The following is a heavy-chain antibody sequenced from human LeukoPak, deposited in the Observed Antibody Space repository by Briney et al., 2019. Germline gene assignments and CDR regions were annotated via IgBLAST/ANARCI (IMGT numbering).Heavy chain of an antibody. D-gene: IGHD2-15*01. CDR2: IKQDGSEK. CDR1: GFTFSSYS. Sequence: GGPLRLSCAASGFTFSSYSMSWVRQAPGKGLEWVANIKQDGSEKYYVDSVKGRFTISRDNAKNSLYLQMNSLRAEDTAVYYCARDQGVVSWGQGTLVTVSS. J-gene: IGHJ4*02. CDR3: ARDQGVVS. V-gene: IGHV3-7*04.